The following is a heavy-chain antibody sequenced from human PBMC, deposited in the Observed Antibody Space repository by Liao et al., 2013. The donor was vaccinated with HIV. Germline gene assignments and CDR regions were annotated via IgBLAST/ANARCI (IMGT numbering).Heavy chain of an antibody. J-gene: IGHJ3*01. CDR3: ARYLSEEEGDAFDV. CDR2: IYYSGST. Sequence: QVQLQESGPGLVRPSQTLSLTCTVSDGSIRSGDYYWSWVRQPPGKSLEWIGYIYYSGSTSYYPSLYNPSLKSRISISVDTSKNQFSLRLDSVTAADTAMYYCARYLSEEEGDAFDVWGRGTLVTVSS. D-gene: IGHD3-16*02. CDR1: DGSIRSGDYY. V-gene: IGHV4-30-4*08.